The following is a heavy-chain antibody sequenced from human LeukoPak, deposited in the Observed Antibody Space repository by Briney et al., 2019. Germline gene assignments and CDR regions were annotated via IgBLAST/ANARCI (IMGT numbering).Heavy chain of an antibody. J-gene: IGHJ4*02. CDR3: ARHFCSNNICQQFGY. CDR2: VDYSGIT. V-gene: IGHV4-59*08. Sequence: SESLSLTCTVAGGSISGYYWSWIRQPPGKGLEWVGYVDYSGITKDNPSLKSGVTISVATSKNQFSLKLSSVTAADTAIYYCARHFCSNNICQQFGYWGPGTLGTVSS. CDR1: GGSISGYY. D-gene: IGHD2-8*01.